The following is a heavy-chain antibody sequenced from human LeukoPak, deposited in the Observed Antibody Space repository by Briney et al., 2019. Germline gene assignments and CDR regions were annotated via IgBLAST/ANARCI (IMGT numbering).Heavy chain of an antibody. J-gene: IGHJ4*02. Sequence: SVKVSCKASGGTFSSYAISWVRQAPGQGLEWMGGIIPIFGTANYAQKFQGRVTITADEPTSTAYMELSSLRSEDTAVYYCASRRTSSSYYFDYWGRGTLVTVSS. CDR3: ASRRTSSSYYFDY. V-gene: IGHV1-69*13. CDR2: IIPIFGTA. D-gene: IGHD2-2*01. CDR1: GGTFSSYA.